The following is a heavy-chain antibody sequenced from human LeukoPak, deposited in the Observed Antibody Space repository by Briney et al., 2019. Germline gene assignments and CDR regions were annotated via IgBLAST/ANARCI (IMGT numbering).Heavy chain of an antibody. V-gene: IGHV3-7*03. CDR3: VSGGDSGY. J-gene: IGHJ4*02. Sequence: GGSLRLSCAASRFTFSTNWVGWVRQAPGKGVEWVASITPAGSEKYYANSMKGRFTISRDNAKNSLFLQMNSLRADDTGVYFCVSGGDSGYWGQGTLVTVSS. D-gene: IGHD2-21*02. CDR1: RFTFSTNW. CDR2: ITPAGSEK.